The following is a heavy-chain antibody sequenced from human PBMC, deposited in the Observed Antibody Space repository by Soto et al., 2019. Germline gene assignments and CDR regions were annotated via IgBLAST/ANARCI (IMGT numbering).Heavy chain of an antibody. J-gene: IGHJ4*02. CDR2: IKEDGSET. D-gene: IGHD2-21*02. CDR3: ARRGDDFDF. Sequence: EAQVVESGGGLVQPGGSLRLSCTASGFTFNNYWMSWVRQAPGKGLEWVANIKEDGSETYYVDSVKGRFTISRDNANTSLYLQMHSLRAEDTAVYYWARRGDDFDFWGQGTLVTVSS. V-gene: IGHV3-7*01. CDR1: GFTFNNYW.